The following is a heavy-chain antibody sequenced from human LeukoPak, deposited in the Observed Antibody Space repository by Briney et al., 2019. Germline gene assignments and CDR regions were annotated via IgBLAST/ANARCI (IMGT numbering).Heavy chain of an antibody. D-gene: IGHD3-22*01. J-gene: IGHJ3*02. CDR2: IYSGGST. CDR1: GFTISSNY. Sequence: PGGSLRLSCAASGFTISSNYMSWVRQAPGKGLEWVSVIYSGGSTYYADSVKGRFTISRDNSKNTLYLQMNRLRAEDTAVYYCARAGDYYDSSGYSDAFDIWGQGTMVTVSS. V-gene: IGHV3-66*01. CDR3: ARAGDYYDSSGYSDAFDI.